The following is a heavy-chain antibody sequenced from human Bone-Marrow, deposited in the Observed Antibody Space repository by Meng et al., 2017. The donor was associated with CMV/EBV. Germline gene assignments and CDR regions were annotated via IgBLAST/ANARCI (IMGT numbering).Heavy chain of an antibody. Sequence: GESLKISCAASGFTFTSYALHWVCQAPGKGLEWVAVISDDGSNKYYADSVTGRFTISRDSSKNTLYLQMNSLRAEDTAVYYCANRYRGYEDVWYFESWGQGTLVTVSS. CDR3: ANRYRGYEDVWYFES. D-gene: IGHD5-12*01. J-gene: IGHJ4*02. CDR2: ISDDGSNK. CDR1: GFTFTSYA. V-gene: IGHV3-30*04.